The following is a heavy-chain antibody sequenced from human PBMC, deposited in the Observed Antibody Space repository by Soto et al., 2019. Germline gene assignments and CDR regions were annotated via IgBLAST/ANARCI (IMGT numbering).Heavy chain of an antibody. V-gene: IGHV3-23*01. J-gene: IGHJ6*02. CDR2: ISDNGGST. CDR1: GFTFNNNV. Sequence: EVQLLESGGGLVQPGGSLRLSCAASGFTFNNNVMNWVRQAPGKGLEWVSGISDNGGSTYYADSVKGRCTISRDNSKNTLYLHMNSLRADDTAVYYCAKEVYGAARGAMDVWGQGTTATVSS. CDR3: AKEVYGAARGAMDV. D-gene: IGHD3-10*01.